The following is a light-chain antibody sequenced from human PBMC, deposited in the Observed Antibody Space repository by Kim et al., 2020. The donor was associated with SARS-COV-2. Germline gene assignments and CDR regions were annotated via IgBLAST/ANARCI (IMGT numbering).Light chain of an antibody. CDR1: KLGDKY. J-gene: IGLJ3*02. V-gene: IGLV3-1*01. CDR3: QAWDSSWV. Sequence: SYELTQPPSVSVSPGQTASITCSGDKLGDKYACWYQQKPGQSPVLVIYQDSKRPSGIPERFSGSNSGNTATLTISGTQAMDEADYYCQAWDSSWVFGGVTQLTVL. CDR2: QDS.